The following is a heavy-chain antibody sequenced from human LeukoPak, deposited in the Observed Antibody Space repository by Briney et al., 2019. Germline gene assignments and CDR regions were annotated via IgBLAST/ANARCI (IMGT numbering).Heavy chain of an antibody. J-gene: IGHJ4*02. D-gene: IGHD4-17*01. Sequence: SETLSLTCAVSGGSISSYYWSWIRQPPGKGLEWTGYIYYSGSTNYNPSLKSRVTISVDTSKNQFSLKLSSVTAADTAVYYCARVGYGDYDYWGQGTLVTVSS. CDR2: IYYSGST. CDR1: GGSISSYY. V-gene: IGHV4-59*01. CDR3: ARVGYGDYDY.